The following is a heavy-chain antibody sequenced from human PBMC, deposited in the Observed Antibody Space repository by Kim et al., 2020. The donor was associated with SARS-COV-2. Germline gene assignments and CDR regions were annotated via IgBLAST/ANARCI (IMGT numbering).Heavy chain of an antibody. V-gene: IGHV3-33*01. J-gene: IGHJ6*02. CDR3: ARDRGTYYYDSSGAPGGMDV. Sequence: GGSLRLSCAASGFTFSSYGMHWVRQAPGKGLEWVAVIWYDGSNKYYADSVKGRFTISRDNSKNTLYLQMNSLRAEDTAVYYCARDRGTYYYDSSGAPGGMDVWGQGTTVTVSS. CDR1: GFTFSSYG. CDR2: IWYDGSNK. D-gene: IGHD3-22*01.